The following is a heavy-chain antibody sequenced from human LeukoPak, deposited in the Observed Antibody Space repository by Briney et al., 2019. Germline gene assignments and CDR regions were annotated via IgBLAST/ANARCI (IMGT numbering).Heavy chain of an antibody. CDR3: ARGYYYDSSGYPPDY. J-gene: IGHJ4*02. V-gene: IGHV4-30-4*01. CDR1: GGSISSGDYY. Sequence: SQTLSLTCTVSGGSISSGDYYWRWIRQPPGKGLEWIGYIYYSGSTYYNPSLKSRVTISVDTSKNQFSLKLSSVTAADTAVYYCARGYYYDSSGYPPDYWGQGTLVTVSS. CDR2: IYYSGST. D-gene: IGHD3-22*01.